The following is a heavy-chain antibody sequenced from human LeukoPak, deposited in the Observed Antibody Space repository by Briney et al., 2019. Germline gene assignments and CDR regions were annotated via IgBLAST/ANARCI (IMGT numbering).Heavy chain of an antibody. J-gene: IGHJ4*02. CDR1: RYSISSDYY. V-gene: IGHV4-38-2*02. Sequence: SETLSLTCTVSRYSISSDYYWGWIRQPPGKGLEWIASMYQTGSTYYNPSLKSRVTISVDTSKNQFSLKLSSVTAADTAVYYCARGSRYFDWLFDYWGQGTLVTVSS. CDR2: MYQTGST. CDR3: ARGSRYFDWLFDY. D-gene: IGHD3-9*01.